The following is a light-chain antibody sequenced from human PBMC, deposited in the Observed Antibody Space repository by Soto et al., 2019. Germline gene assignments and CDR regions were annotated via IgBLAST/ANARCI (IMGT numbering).Light chain of an antibody. J-gene: IGLJ1*01. Sequence: QSVLTQPPSASGSPGQSVTISCTGTSSDVGNYDSVSWYQHHPGKAPQAVIYEVNKRPSGVPDRFSGSKSGNTASLTISGLQAEDEADYYCCSYAASNTFVFGTGTKVTVL. CDR3: CSYAASNTFV. CDR2: EVN. V-gene: IGLV2-8*01. CDR1: SSDVGNYDS.